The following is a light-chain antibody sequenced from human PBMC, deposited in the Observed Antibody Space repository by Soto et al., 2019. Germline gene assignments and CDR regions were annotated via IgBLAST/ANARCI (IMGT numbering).Light chain of an antibody. CDR3: LQHNSYPRT. CDR2: WAS. J-gene: IGKJ1*01. Sequence: DIIMTQSPDSLVVPLGERATIDCKSSQSLFYSSSNRNHLAWYQLKPGLPPKLLISWASARESGVPDRFSGRGSGTDFTLTISSLQAEDVAVYYCLQHNSYPRTFGQGTKVDIK. V-gene: IGKV4-1*01. CDR1: QSLFYSSSNRNH.